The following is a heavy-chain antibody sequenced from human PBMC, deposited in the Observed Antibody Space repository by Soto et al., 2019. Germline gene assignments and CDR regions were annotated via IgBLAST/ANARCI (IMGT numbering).Heavy chain of an antibody. CDR2: IYWDDDK. D-gene: IGHD2-15*01. Sequence: QITLKESGPTLVKPTQTLTLTCTFSVFSLSTSGVCVAWIRQPPGKALEWLALIYWDDDKRYRPSLESRLTITKDTSNNPVVLTMTNMDYVDTATYYCAYMPCSGGSCYWFSFSGMDVWGQGTTVTVSS. J-gene: IGHJ6*02. CDR1: VFSLSTSGVC. V-gene: IGHV2-5*02. CDR3: AYMPCSGGSCYWFSFSGMDV.